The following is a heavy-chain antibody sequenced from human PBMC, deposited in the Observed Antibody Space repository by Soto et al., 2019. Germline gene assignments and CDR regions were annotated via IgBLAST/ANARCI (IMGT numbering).Heavy chain of an antibody. V-gene: IGHV3-66*04. CDR2: IYSGGNT. J-gene: IGHJ5*02. CDR3: TRRPGS. Sequence: EVQLVESGGGLVQPGESLRLSCAASGFTVSNNYMSWVRQAPGKGLEWVSFIYSGGNTYYADSVKGRFTISRDKSKNTLYLQMHNRRVEDTAVYYCTRRPGSWGQGTLVTVSS. D-gene: IGHD7-27*01. CDR1: GFTVSNNY.